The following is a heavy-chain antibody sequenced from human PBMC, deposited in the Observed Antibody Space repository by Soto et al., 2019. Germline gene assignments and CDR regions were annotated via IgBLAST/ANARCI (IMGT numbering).Heavy chain of an antibody. CDR3: ARGGGITIFGVVIHYGMDV. CDR1: GGSFSGYY. D-gene: IGHD3-3*01. J-gene: IGHJ6*02. CDR2: INHSGST. V-gene: IGHV4-34*01. Sequence: QVQLQQWGAGLLKPSETLSLTCAVYGGSFSGYYWSWIRQPPGKGLEWIGEINHSGSTNYNPSLKSRVTISVDTSKNQFSLKVSSVTAADTAVYYCARGGGITIFGVVIHYGMDVWGQGTTVTVSS.